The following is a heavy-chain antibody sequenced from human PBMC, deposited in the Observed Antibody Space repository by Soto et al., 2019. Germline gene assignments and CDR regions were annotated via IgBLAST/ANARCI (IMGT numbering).Heavy chain of an antibody. CDR2: ISGSGGST. D-gene: IGHD2-15*01. CDR1: GFTFSSYA. Sequence: EVQLLESGGGLVQPGGSLRLSCAASGFTFSSYAMSWVRQAPGKGLEWVSAISGSGGSTYYADSVKGRFTISRDNSKNTLYLQMNSLRAEDTAVYYCANWGVVVAVDAEYFQHWGQGNLVTVSS. CDR3: ANWGVVVAVDAEYFQH. V-gene: IGHV3-23*01. J-gene: IGHJ1*01.